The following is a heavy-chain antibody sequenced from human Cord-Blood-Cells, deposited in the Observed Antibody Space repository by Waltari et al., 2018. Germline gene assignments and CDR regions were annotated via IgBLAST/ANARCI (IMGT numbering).Heavy chain of an antibody. J-gene: IGHJ3*02. CDR3: ATRGGYYYDSSGSPGAFDI. V-gene: IGHV1-24*01. CDR2: FGPEEGEK. Sequence: QVQLVQSGAEVKKPGASVKVSCKVSGYTLTELSMHWVRQAPGKGLEWMGGFGPEEGEKIYEQKVQGRVTMTEETSTDTAYMELSSLRSEDTAVYYCATRGGYYYDSSGSPGAFDIWGQGTMVTVSS. CDR1: GYTLTELS. D-gene: IGHD3-22*01.